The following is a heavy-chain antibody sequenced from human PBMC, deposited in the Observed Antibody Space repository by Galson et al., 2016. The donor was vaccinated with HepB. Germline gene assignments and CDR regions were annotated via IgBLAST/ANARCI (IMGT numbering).Heavy chain of an antibody. CDR3: TTDALDH. Sequence: SLRLSCAASGFLFSGSAMHWVRQAPGKGLEWVGRIRNKANNYTTTHRESVKGRFAISRDDSKNMAYLRMNSQKTEDTGVYFCTTDALDHWGQGTLVTVSS. CDR2: IRNKANNYTT. D-gene: IGHD2-2*01. J-gene: IGHJ4*02. CDR1: GFLFSGSA. V-gene: IGHV3-73*01.